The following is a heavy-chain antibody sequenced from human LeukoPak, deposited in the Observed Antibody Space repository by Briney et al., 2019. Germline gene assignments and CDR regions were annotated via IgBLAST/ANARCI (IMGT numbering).Heavy chain of an antibody. CDR3: AKDLGDLDY. J-gene: IGHJ4*02. D-gene: IGHD3-10*01. V-gene: IGHV3-11*01. CDR1: GFTFSDYY. Sequence: GGSLRLSCAASGFTFSDYYMSWIRQAPGKGLEWISYITSSGSTTYYADSVKGRFTISRDNSKNSLYLQMNSLRAEDTAVYYCAKDLGDLDYWGQGTLVTVSS. CDR2: ITSSGSTT.